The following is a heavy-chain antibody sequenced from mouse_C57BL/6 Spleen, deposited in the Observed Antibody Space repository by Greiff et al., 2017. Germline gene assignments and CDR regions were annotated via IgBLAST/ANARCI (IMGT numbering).Heavy chain of an antibody. J-gene: IGHJ3*01. V-gene: IGHV1-72*01. CDR3: AENSEGSSYGFAY. CDR1: GYTFTSYW. Sequence: QVQLQQPGAELVKPGASVKLSCKASGYTFTSYWMHWVKQRPGRGLEWIGRIDPSSGGTKYNEKFKSKATLTADKSSSTAYMQLSSLTSEDSAVYYCAENSEGSSYGFAYWGQGTLVTVSA. D-gene: IGHD1-1*01. CDR2: IDPSSGGT.